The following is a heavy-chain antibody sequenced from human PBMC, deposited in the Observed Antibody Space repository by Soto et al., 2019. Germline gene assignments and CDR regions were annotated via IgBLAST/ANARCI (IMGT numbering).Heavy chain of an antibody. J-gene: IGHJ6*02. CDR1: GGSISSSNW. CDR2: IYHSGST. V-gene: IGHV4-4*02. D-gene: IGHD4-17*01. CDR3: ARRWRDYGGNGRNYGMDV. Sequence: PSETLSLTCAVSGGSISSSNWWSWVRQPPGKGLEWIGEIYHSGSTNYNPSLKSRVTISVDKSKNQFSLKLSSVTAADTAVYYCARRWRDYGGNGRNYGMDVWGQGTTVTVSS.